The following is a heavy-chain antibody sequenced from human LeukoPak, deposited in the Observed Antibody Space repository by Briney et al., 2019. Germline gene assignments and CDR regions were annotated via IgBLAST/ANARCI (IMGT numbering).Heavy chain of an antibody. CDR3: SWHSYDSSGYYYFDY. D-gene: IGHD3-22*01. CDR1: GFTFSGSA. CDR2: IRSKANSYAT. V-gene: IGHV3-73*01. Sequence: GGSLRLSCAASGFTFSGSAMHWFRQASGKGLEWVGRIRSKANSYATAYAASVKGRFTISRDDSKNTAYLQMNSLKTEDTAVYYCSWHSYDSSGYYYFDYWGQGTLVTASS. J-gene: IGHJ4*02.